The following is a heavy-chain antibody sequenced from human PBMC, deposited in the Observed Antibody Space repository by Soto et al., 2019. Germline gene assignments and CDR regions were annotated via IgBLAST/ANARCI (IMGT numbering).Heavy chain of an antibody. V-gene: IGHV1-69*01. D-gene: IGHD3-22*01. J-gene: IGHJ3*02. CDR1: GGTFSTYD. CDR3: ARVGAYDYESTGYSAAFDI. CDR2: IIPIVGTA. Sequence: QVQLVQSGAEVKKPGSSVKVSCKASGGTFSTYDINWVRQAPGQGLEWMGVIIPIVGTANYAQKFQDRLTITADEFTNTSHMELSSLRSEDTAVYYCARVGAYDYESTGYSAAFDICGQGTMVTVSS.